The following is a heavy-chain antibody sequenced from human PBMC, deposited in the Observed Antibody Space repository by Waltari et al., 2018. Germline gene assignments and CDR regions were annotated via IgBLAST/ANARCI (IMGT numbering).Heavy chain of an antibody. CDR3: ARGFLASDVVVPAAVYYYYGMDV. CDR2: INHSGSN. CDR1: GGSFSGSY. D-gene: IGHD2-2*01. Sequence: QVQLQQWGAGRLKPSETLPLTCAVYGGSFSGSYWSWIRQPPGQGLEWIGEINHSGSNNYNPSLKSRVTISVDTSKNQFSLKLSSVTAADTAVYYCARGFLASDVVVPAAVYYYYGMDVWGQGTTVTVSS. V-gene: IGHV4-34*01. J-gene: IGHJ6*02.